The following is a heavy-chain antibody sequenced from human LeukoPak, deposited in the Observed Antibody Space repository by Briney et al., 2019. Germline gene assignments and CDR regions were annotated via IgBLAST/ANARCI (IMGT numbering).Heavy chain of an antibody. CDR1: GFTFSSYS. V-gene: IGHV3-21*01. CDR2: ISSSSSYT. J-gene: IGHJ4*02. Sequence: GGSLRLSCAASGFTFSSYSMNWVRQAPGKGLEWVSSISSSSSYTFYADSVKGRFTISRDNAKNSLYLQMNGLRAEDTAVYYCARGDVEGLDYWGQGTLVTVSS. CDR3: ARGDVEGLDY. D-gene: IGHD5-24*01.